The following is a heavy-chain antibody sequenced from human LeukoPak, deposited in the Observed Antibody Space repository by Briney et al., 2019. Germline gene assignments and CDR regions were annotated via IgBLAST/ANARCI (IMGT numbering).Heavy chain of an antibody. Sequence: GGSLRLSCAASGFTFSSYAMHWVRQAPGKGLEWVAVISYDGSNKYYADSVKGRFTISRDNSKNTLYLQMNSLRAEDTAVYYCARGGDIVVVPAAIVIDYWGQGTLVTVSS. CDR3: ARGGDIVVVPAAIVIDY. CDR1: GFTFSSYA. V-gene: IGHV3-30*04. CDR2: ISYDGSNK. J-gene: IGHJ4*02. D-gene: IGHD2-2*01.